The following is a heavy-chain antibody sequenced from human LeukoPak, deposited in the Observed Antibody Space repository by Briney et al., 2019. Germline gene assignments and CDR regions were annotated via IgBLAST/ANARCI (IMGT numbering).Heavy chain of an antibody. CDR2: IYSDGST. D-gene: IGHD3-9*01. V-gene: IGHV3-53*01. J-gene: IGHJ6*04. CDR1: GFTVSSNY. Sequence: PGGSLRLSCAASGFTVSSNYMSWVRQAPGKGLEWVSVIYSDGSTYYADSVKGRFTISRDNSKSTLYLQMNSLRAEDTAVYYCARVLYILRYFDYWGKGTTVTISS. CDR3: ARVLYILRYFDY.